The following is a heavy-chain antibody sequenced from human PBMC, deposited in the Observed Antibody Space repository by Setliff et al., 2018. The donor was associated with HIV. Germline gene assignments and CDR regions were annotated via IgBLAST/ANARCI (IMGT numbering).Heavy chain of an antibody. D-gene: IGHD6-19*01. CDR3: ARVPYRSAWFSGGHDAFDV. J-gene: IGHJ3*01. CDR1: GYSFTTYG. Sequence: ASVKVSCKASGYSFTTYGISWVRQAPGQGLEWMGWISGYNGNTKYVQKLQGRVTMTTDTSTRTVYMELRSLRHDDTAEYFCARVPYRSAWFSGGHDAFDVWGQGTMVTVSS. CDR2: ISGYNGNT. V-gene: IGHV1-18*01.